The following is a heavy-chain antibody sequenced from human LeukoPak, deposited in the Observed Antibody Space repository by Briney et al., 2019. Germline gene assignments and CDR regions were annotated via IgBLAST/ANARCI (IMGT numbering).Heavy chain of an antibody. CDR3: AKLAHLAYCGGDCFGDY. CDR2: IPYDGRNK. Sequence: GRSLRLSCAVSGFTFSNYGMHWVRQAPGKGLEWVAVIPYDGRNKKYADSVKGRFTISRDNSKNTLDLQMISLRVEDTAVYYCAKLAHLAYCGGDCFGDYWGQGTLVTVSS. J-gene: IGHJ4*02. CDR1: GFTFSNYG. V-gene: IGHV3-30*18. D-gene: IGHD2-21*02.